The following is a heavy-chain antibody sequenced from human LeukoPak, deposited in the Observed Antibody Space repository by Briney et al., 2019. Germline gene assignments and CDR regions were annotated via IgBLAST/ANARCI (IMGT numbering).Heavy chain of an antibody. D-gene: IGHD6-19*01. CDR1: GGSISSGSYY. CDR3: ARERSSGWYFAFDT. CDR2: IYTSGST. Sequence: PSETLSLTCTVSGGSISSGSYYWSWIRQPAGKGLEWIGRIYTSGSTNYNPSLKSRVTISVDTSKNQFSLKLSSVTAADTAVYYCARERSSGWYFAFDTWGQGTMVTVSS. J-gene: IGHJ3*02. V-gene: IGHV4-61*02.